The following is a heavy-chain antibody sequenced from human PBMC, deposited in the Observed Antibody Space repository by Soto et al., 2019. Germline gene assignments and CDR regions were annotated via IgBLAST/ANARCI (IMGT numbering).Heavy chain of an antibody. CDR1: GFTFRSYD. J-gene: IGHJ6*02. CDR3: AKGGPAAMGPYYGMDV. Sequence: GGSLRLFCAASGFTFRSYDMSWVRQAPGKGLEWVSAISGSGGSTYYADSVKGRFTISRDNSKNTLYLQMNSLRAEDTAVYYCAKGGPAAMGPYYGMDVWGQGTTVPVSS. D-gene: IGHD2-2*01. V-gene: IGHV3-23*01. CDR2: ISGSGGST.